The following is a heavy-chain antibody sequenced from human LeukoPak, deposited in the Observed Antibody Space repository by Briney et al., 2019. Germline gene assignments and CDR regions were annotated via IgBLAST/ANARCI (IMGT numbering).Heavy chain of an antibody. Sequence: GGSLRLSCAASGFTVSSNNMSWVRQAPGKGLEWVSVIYSGGSTYYADSVKGRFTISRDNSKNTLYLQMNSLRAEDTAVYYCARGGDYSSGWYSLDYWGQGTLVTVSS. CDR3: ARGGDYSSGWYSLDY. J-gene: IGHJ4*02. CDR1: GFTVSSNN. D-gene: IGHD6-19*01. CDR2: IYSGGST. V-gene: IGHV3-53*01.